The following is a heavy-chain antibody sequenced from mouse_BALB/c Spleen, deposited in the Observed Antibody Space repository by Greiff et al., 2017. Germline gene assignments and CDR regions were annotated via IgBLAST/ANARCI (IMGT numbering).Heavy chain of an antibody. CDR1: GYTFTSYW. J-gene: IGHJ3*01. CDR3: ARPLPWIGGFAY. V-gene: IGHV1-7*01. CDR2: INPSTGYT. D-gene: IGHD1-1*01. Sequence: VKLQESGAELAKPGASVKMSCKASGYTFTSYWMHWVKQRPGQGLEWIGYINPSTGYTEYNQKFKDKATLTADKSSSTAYMQLSSLTSEDSAVYYCARPLPWIGGFAYWGQGTLVTVSA.